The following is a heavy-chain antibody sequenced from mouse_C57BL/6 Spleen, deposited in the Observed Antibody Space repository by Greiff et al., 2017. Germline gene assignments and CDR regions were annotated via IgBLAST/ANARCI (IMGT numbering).Heavy chain of an antibody. CDR2: INPSTGGT. Sequence: VQLKQSGPELVKPGASVKISCKASGYSFTGYYMNWVKPRPDKSLEWIGEINPSTGGTTYNQKFKAKATLTVDKSSSTAYMQLKSLTSEDSAVNYRARMDYGSFYYAMDYWGQGTSVTVSS. CDR3: ARMDYGSFYYAMDY. CDR1: GYSFTGYY. D-gene: IGHD1-1*01. J-gene: IGHJ4*01. V-gene: IGHV1-42*01.